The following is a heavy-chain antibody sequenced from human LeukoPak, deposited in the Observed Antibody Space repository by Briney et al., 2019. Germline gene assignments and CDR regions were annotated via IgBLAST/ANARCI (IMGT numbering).Heavy chain of an antibody. CDR2: ISGSGGST. V-gene: IGHV3-23*01. Sequence: GGSLRLSCAASGFTFSSFAMSWVRQAPGKGLEWVSAISGSGGSTYYADSVKGRFTISRDNSKNTLYLQMNSLRAEDTAVYYCAKDSDYYYYMDVWGTGTTVTVSS. CDR3: AKDSDYYYYMDV. J-gene: IGHJ6*03. CDR1: GFTFSSFA.